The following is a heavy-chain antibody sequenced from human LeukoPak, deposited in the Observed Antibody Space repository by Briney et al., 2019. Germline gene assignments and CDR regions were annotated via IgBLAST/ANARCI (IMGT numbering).Heavy chain of an antibody. CDR2: IIPILGIA. CDR1: GGTFSSYA. J-gene: IGHJ3*02. CDR3: AKDSGSNLYAFDI. Sequence: SVKVSCKASGGTFSSYAISWVRQAPGQGLEWMGRIIPILGIANYAQKFQGRVTITADKSTSTAYMELSSLRSEDTAVYYCAKDSGSNLYAFDIWGQGTMVTVSS. D-gene: IGHD1-26*01. V-gene: IGHV1-69*04.